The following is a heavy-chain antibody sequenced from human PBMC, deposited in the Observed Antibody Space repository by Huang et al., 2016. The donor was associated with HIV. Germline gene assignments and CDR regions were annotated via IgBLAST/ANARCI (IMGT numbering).Heavy chain of an antibody. D-gene: IGHD3-22*01. V-gene: IGHV3-74*01. CDR1: GFSISSYW. CDR3: ARDPRIQSWLNFFDY. J-gene: IGHJ4*02. CDR2: SNSDGSST. Sequence: EVQLVESGGGLVQPGGSLRLSCAASGFSISSYWVHWVRQAPGKGLVGGSRSNSDGSSTSYADSVKGRFTIARDNAKNTLYLQMNSLRAEDTAVYYCARDPRIQSWLNFFDYWGQGTLVSVSS.